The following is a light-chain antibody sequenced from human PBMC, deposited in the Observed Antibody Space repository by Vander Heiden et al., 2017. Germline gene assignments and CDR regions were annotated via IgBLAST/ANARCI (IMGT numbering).Light chain of an antibody. J-gene: IGKJ4*01. CDR2: AAS. Sequence: DIQMTQSPSSLSASLGDRVTITCRASQSIGNYLNWYQQKPGKAPNLLIYAASTLHTGVPSRFSSSGSGTDFALTISGLHPEDFATYYCQQNYGPPLTFGGGTKVEIK. CDR3: QQNYGPPLT. V-gene: IGKV1-39*01. CDR1: QSIGNY.